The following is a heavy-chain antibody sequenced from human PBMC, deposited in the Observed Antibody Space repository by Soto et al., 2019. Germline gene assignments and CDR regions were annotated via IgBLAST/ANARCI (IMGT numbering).Heavy chain of an antibody. J-gene: IGHJ4*02. CDR2: INHSGST. CDR1: GGSFSGYY. Sequence: QVQLQQWGAGLLKPSETLSLTCAVYGGSFSGYYWSWIRQPPGKGLEWIGEINHSGSTNYNPSLKSRVTISVDTSKNQFSLKLSSVTAADTAVYYWAREVAAAGRPFDYWGQGTLVTVSS. CDR3: AREVAAAGRPFDY. D-gene: IGHD6-13*01. V-gene: IGHV4-34*01.